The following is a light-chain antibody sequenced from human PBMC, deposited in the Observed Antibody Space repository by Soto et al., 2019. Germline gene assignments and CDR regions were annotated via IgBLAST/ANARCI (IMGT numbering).Light chain of an antibody. Sequence: EIVMTQSPATLSVSPGERVSLSCRGSQTVSSNLAWYQQKPGQAPRLLIYAASTRATDTPARFSGSGSGTEFTLTISSLQSEDFAVYYCQQYNNWPPPITFGQGTRLEIK. CDR1: QTVSSN. J-gene: IGKJ5*01. V-gene: IGKV3-15*01. CDR3: QQYNNWPPPIT. CDR2: AAS.